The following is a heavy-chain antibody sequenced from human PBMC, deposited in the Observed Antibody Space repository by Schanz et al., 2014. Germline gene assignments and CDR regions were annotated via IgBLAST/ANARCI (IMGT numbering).Heavy chain of an antibody. CDR2: ISYDGSNK. Sequence: QVQLVESGGGVVQPGRSLRLSCAGSGFSFSDYGMHWVRQAPGKGLEWVALISYDGSNKYYADSVKGRFTISRDNSKNTLYLQMNSLRAEDTAVYYCAKDPYGMDVWGQGTTVTVSS. V-gene: IGHV3-30*18. J-gene: IGHJ6*02. CDR1: GFSFSDYG. CDR3: AKDPYGMDV.